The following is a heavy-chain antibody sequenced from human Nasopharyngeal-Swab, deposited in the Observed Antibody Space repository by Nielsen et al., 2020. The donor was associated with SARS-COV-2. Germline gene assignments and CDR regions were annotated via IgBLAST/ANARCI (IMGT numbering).Heavy chain of an antibody. Sequence: WIRQPPGKGLEGVAKIKEDGSEKFYVDSVEGRFTISRDNGKSSLYLQMNSLRGDDTAVYYCFTGHYMGVWGKGTTVTVSS. V-gene: IGHV3-7*01. J-gene: IGHJ6*03. CDR2: IKEDGSEK. D-gene: IGHD2-8*02. CDR3: FTGHYMGV.